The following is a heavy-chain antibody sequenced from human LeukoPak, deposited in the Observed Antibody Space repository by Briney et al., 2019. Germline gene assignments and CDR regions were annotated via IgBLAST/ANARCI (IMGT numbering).Heavy chain of an antibody. V-gene: IGHV1-8*01. CDR1: GYPFTSYY. D-gene: IGHD3-22*01. CDR2: MNPNSGNT. Sequence: ALVKASCNASGYPFTSYYINWVRQDTGQGLEWMGWMNPNSGNTGYAQKFQGRVTMTRNTSISTAYMELSSLRSEDTAVYYCARGRWAYYYDSSGYKYWGQGTLVTVSS. CDR3: ARGRWAYYYDSSGYKY. J-gene: IGHJ4*02.